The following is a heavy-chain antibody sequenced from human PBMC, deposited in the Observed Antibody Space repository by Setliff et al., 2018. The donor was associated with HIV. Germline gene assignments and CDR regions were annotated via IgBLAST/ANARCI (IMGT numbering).Heavy chain of an antibody. D-gene: IGHD2-15*01. CDR2: ISSSSSYI. CDR3: ARSQGIGNYYMDV. Sequence: GGSLRLSCAASGFTFSSYSMNWVRQAPGKGLEWVSSISSSSSYIYYADSVKGRFTISRDNAKNSLYLQMNSLRAEDTAVYYCARSQGIGNYYMDVWGTGTTVTVSS. J-gene: IGHJ6*03. V-gene: IGHV3-21*01. CDR1: GFTFSSYS.